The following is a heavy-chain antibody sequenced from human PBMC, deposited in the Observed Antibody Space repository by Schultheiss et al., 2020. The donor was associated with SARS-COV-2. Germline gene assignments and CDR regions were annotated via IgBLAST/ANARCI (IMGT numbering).Heavy chain of an antibody. D-gene: IGHD5-12*01. CDR3: ARRYSGYDWN. CDR1: GGSISSSSYY. V-gene: IGHV4-39*01. CDR2: IYYSGST. J-gene: IGHJ4*02. Sequence: SETLSLTCTVSGGSISSSSYYWGWIRQPPGKGLEWIGSIYYSGSTYYNPSLKSRVTISVDTSKNQFSLKLSSVTAADTAMYYCARRYSGYDWNWGQGTLVTVSS.